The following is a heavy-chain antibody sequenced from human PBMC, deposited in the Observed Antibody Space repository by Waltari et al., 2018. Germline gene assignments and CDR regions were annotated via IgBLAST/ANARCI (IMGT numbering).Heavy chain of an antibody. CDR3: ARGNTKYGMDV. V-gene: IGHV1-69*04. CDR2: IIPMPGIT. Sequence: QVQLVQSGAEVKQPGSSVKVSCKSSGGPFSSVGLHWLRQAPGQGLEWMGKIIPMPGITDDEQKFQGRLRITADRSTTTGYMELRSLGSEDTAVYYCARGNTKYGMDVWGPGTTVTVSS. CDR1: GGPFSSVG. J-gene: IGHJ6*02. D-gene: IGHD2-8*01.